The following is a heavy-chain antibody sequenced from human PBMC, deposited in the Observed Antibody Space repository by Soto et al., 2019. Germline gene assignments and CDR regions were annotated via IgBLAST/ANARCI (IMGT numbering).Heavy chain of an antibody. CDR2: ISSSSSYI. CDR3: ARSSSSLPSVYY. CDR1: GFTCSSYW. D-gene: IGHD6-13*01. J-gene: IGHJ4*02. V-gene: IGHV3-21*01. Sequence: PGESLKISCAASGFTCSSYWMSWVRQAPGKGLEWVSSISSSSSYIYYADSVKGRFTISRDNAKNSLYLQMNSLRAEDTAVYYCARSSSSLPSVYYWGQGTLVTVSS.